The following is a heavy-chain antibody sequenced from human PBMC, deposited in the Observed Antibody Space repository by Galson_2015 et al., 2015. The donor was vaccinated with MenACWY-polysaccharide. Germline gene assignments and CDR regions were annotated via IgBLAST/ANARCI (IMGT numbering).Heavy chain of an antibody. CDR3: ARATRGWFAKIDS. CDR2: VYYTGST. Sequence: LSLTCAVSGASISTTAWWTWARQPPGKGLEWIGQVYYTGSTNYNPSLKGRVTMSVDKSNNQFSLHLSSVTAANTALYFCARATRGWFAKIDSWGQGALVSVSS. CDR1: GASISTTAW. V-gene: IGHV4-4*01. D-gene: IGHD6-19*01. J-gene: IGHJ4*02.